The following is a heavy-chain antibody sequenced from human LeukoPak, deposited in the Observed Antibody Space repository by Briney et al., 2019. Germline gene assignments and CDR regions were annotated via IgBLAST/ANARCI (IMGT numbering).Heavy chain of an antibody. CDR2: INHSGST. D-gene: IGHD3-10*01. Sequence: GSLRLSCVASGFTFSSYVMSWIRQPPGKGLEWIGEINHSGSTNYNPSLKSRVAISVDTSKNQFSLKLSSVTAADTAVYYCARGPPVRGPMGPLAYWGQGTLVTVSS. CDR1: GFTFSSYV. J-gene: IGHJ4*02. CDR3: ARGPPVRGPMGPLAY. V-gene: IGHV4-34*01.